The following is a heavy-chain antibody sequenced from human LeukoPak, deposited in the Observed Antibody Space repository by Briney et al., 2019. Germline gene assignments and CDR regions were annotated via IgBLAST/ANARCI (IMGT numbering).Heavy chain of an antibody. CDR3: ARDRLGTQVSHYHYYAMDV. J-gene: IGHJ6*02. D-gene: IGHD1-1*01. V-gene: IGHV1-18*01. CDR2: ITNYNGDT. CDR1: GYTFTTYG. Sequence: ASVKVSCKASGYTFTTYGMSWVRQAPGQGLERMGWITNYNGDTNYAQKLQGRVTMTTDTSTSTAYMELRSLRSDDTAVYYCARDRLGTQVSHYHYYAMDVWGQGTTVTVSS.